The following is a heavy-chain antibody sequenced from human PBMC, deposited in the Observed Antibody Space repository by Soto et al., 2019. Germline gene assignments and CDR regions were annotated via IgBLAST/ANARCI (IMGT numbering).Heavy chain of an antibody. CDR1: GFTFSDHY. CDR3: ARGRGEFDP. Sequence: QVQLVESGGGLVKPGGSLRLSCAATGFTFSDHYMSWIRQAPGKGLEWVSYISGSATTIYYADSIKGRFTISRDNAKNSVFLQMTSLRVDDTAVYYCARGRGEFDPWGQGALLTVSS. V-gene: IGHV3-11*01. CDR2: ISGSATTI. J-gene: IGHJ5*02.